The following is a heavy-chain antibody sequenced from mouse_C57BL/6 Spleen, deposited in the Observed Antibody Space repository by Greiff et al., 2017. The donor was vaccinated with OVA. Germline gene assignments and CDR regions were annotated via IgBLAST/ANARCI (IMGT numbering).Heavy chain of an antibody. J-gene: IGHJ3*01. V-gene: IGHV1-26*01. CDR1: GYTFTDYY. Sequence: EVQLQQSGPELVKPGASVKISCKASGYTFTDYYMNWVQQSHGKSLEWIGDINPNNGGTSYNQKFKGKATLTVDKSSSTAYMELRSLTSEDSAVYYCASLPWFAYWGQGTLVTVSA. CDR3: ASLPWFAY. CDR2: INPNNGGT.